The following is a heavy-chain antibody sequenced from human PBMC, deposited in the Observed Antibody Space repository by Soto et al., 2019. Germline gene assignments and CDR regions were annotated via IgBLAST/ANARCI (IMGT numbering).Heavy chain of an antibody. J-gene: IGHJ6*02. Sequence: SVKVSCKASGGTFSSYAISWVRQAPGQGLEWMGGIIPIFGTANYAQKFQGRVTITADESTSTAYMELSSLRSEDTAVYYCARGARDYYDSSGYYHYYYYCYGMDVWGQGTTVTVSS. V-gene: IGHV1-69*13. D-gene: IGHD3-22*01. CDR2: IIPIFGTA. CDR1: GGTFSSYA. CDR3: ARGARDYYDSSGYYHYYYYCYGMDV.